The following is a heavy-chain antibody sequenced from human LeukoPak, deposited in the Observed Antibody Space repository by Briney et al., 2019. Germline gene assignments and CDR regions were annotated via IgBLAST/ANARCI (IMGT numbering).Heavy chain of an antibody. CDR2: ISYDGSNK. Sequence: LSLTCTVSGGSFSGSDYYWGWIRQAPGKGLEWVAVISYDGSNKYYADSVKGRFTISRDNSKNTLYLQLNSLRAEDTAVYYCAKDADTATIIYWYFDLWGRGTLVTVSS. CDR3: AKDADTATIIYWYFDL. D-gene: IGHD5-18*01. V-gene: IGHV3-30-3*01. CDR1: GGSFSGSD. J-gene: IGHJ2*01.